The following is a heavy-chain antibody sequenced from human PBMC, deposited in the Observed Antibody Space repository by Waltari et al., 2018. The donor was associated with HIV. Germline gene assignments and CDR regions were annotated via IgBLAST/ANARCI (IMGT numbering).Heavy chain of an antibody. CDR3: ARSRHDYYDSSGYYRGAFDI. J-gene: IGHJ3*02. D-gene: IGHD3-22*01. V-gene: IGHV4-30-4*08. CDR1: GGSVSSSDYY. CDR2: IYYNENT. Sequence: QVQLQESGPGLVKPSQTLSLTCTVSGGSVSSSDYYWNWIRQPPGKGLEWIGYIYYNENTYSNPSLKSRLTISLDRSKGQFSLKLSSVTAADTAVYYCARSRHDYYDSSGYYRGAFDIWGQGTMVPVSS.